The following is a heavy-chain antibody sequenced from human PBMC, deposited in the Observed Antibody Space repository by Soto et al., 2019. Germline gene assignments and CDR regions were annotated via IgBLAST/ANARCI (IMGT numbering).Heavy chain of an antibody. CDR1: GGSISSSNW. J-gene: IGHJ4*02. V-gene: IGHV4-4*02. CDR3: ARKKLGYSDYFDY. Sequence: PSETLSLTCAVSGGSISSSNWWSWVRQPPGKGLEWIGEIYHSGSTNYNPSLKSRVTISVDKSKNQFSLKLSSVTAADTAVYYCARKKLGYSDYFDYWGQGTLVNVSS. D-gene: IGHD5-12*01. CDR2: IYHSGST.